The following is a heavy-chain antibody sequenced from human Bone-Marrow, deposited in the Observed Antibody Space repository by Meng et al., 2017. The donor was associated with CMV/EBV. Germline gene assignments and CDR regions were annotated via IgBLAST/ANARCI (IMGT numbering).Heavy chain of an antibody. CDR2: INPSGGST. CDR3: ASTSSGWYSLDY. V-gene: IGHV1-46*01. D-gene: IGHD6-19*01. J-gene: IGHJ4*02. CDR1: GYTFTSYY. Sequence: ASVKVSCKASGYTFTSYYMHWVRQAPGQGLEWMGIINPSGGSTSYAQKFQGRVTMTRDTSTSTVYMELSSLRSEDTAVYYCASTSSGWYSLDYWGQGTLVTFSS.